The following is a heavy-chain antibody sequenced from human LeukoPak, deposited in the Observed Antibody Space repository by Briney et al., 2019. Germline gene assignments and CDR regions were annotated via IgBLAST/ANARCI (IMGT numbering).Heavy chain of an antibody. CDR1: GGTLRNNG. CDR2: IIPTLDST. V-gene: IGHV1-69*05. Sequence: SVRVSCKASGGTLRNNGITWVRQAPGQGLEWMGGIIPTLDSTNYAQKFQGRITITTDKPASTAYMELSSLTSEDTAVYYCARGIVLVPAALSLLEFYYYMDVWGKGTTVTVSS. J-gene: IGHJ6*03. CDR3: ARGIVLVPAALSLLEFYYYMDV. D-gene: IGHD2-2*01.